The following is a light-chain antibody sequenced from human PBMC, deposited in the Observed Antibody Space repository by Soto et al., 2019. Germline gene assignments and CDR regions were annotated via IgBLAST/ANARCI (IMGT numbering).Light chain of an antibody. CDR3: LQYVSFPLT. V-gene: IGKV1-5*03. J-gene: IGKJ4*01. CDR1: QNIDSW. CDR2: KAS. Sequence: DIQMTQSPSTLSASVGDRVTITCRASQNIDSWLAWYHQKPGKAPKLLIYKASKLETGVPSRFSGSVSGTEFTLTISRLQPDDFATYFCLQYVSFPLTFGGGTKVEIK.